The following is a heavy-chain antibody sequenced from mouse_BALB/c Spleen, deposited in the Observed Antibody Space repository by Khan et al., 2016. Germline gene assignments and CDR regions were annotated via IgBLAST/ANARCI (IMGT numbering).Heavy chain of an antibody. CDR2: ISYSGIT. J-gene: IGHJ3*01. CDR3: AYDSCYAGFPY. V-gene: IGHV3-2*02. CDR1: GYSITSDYA. Sequence: EVQLQESGPGLVKPSQSLSLTCTVTGYSITSDYAWNWIRQSPGNKLEWIGYISYSGITSYNPSLKSRISITRDTSKNQFFLQLISVTTEDTATCYCAYDSCYAGFPYWGQGTLVTVSA. D-gene: IGHD2-3*01.